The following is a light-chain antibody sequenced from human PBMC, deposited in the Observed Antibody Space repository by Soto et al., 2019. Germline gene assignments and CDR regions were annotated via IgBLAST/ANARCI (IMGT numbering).Light chain of an antibody. CDR1: RSVSSN. V-gene: IGKV3-15*01. CDR2: GAS. J-gene: IGKJ4*01. CDR3: QQHNNWPLT. Sequence: EIVMTQSPATLSVSQGERATLSCRASRSVSSNLAWYQQKPGQAPRLLVYGASTRATGIPARFSGSGSGTQFTLTISSLQSEDFAVYYCQQHNNWPLTFGGGTKVDIK.